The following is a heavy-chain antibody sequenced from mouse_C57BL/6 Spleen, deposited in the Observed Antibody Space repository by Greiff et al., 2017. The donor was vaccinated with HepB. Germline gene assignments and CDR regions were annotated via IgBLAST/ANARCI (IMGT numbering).Heavy chain of an antibody. CDR1: GYTFTSYW. CDR3: ARVPASAWYFDV. V-gene: IGHV1-7*01. CDR2: INPSSGYT. Sequence: VQLQQSGAELAKPGASVKLSCKASGYTFTSYWMHWVKQRPGQGLEWIGYINPSSGYTKYNQKFKDKATLTADKSSRTAYMQLSSLTYEDSAVSYCARVPASAWYFDVWGTGTTVTVSS. J-gene: IGHJ1*03. D-gene: IGHD6-1*01.